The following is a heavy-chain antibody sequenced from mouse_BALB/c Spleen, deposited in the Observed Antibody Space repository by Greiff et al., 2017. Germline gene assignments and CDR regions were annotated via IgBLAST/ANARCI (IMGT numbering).Heavy chain of an antibody. J-gene: IGHJ4*01. V-gene: IGHV5-6-3*01. D-gene: IGHD2-14*01. CDR2: INSNGGST. Sequence: EVQLQESGGGLVQPGGSLKLSCAASGFTFSSYGMSWVRQTPDKRLELVATINSNGGSTYYPDSVKGRFTISRDNAKNTLYLQMSSLKSEDTAMYYCARGDRYDGYYAMDYWGQGTSVTVSS. CDR3: ARGDRYDGYYAMDY. CDR1: GFTFSSYG.